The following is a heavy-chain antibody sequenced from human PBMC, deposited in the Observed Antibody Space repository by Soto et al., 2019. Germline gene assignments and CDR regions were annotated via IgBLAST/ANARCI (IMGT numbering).Heavy chain of an antibody. V-gene: IGHV3-30*18. D-gene: IGHD3-22*01. J-gene: IGHJ6*02. CDR2: ISYDGNNK. Sequence: QVQLVESGGGVVQPGRSLRLSCAASGFTFSSYGMHWVRQAPCKGLEWVAVISYDGNNKYYADSVKGRFTISRDNSKNTVYLEMNNLRAEDTAMYYCAKGGSGNYLTYYYYYGMDVWGQGTTVTVS. CDR3: AKGGSGNYLTYYYYYGMDV. CDR1: GFTFSSYG.